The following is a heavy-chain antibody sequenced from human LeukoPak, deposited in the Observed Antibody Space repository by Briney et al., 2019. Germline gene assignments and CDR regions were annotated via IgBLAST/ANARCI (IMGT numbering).Heavy chain of an antibody. V-gene: IGHV1-2*02. J-gene: IGHJ4*02. D-gene: IGHD1-26*01. Sequence: ASVKVSCKTSGYTFTVYYMHWVRPAPGQGLEWVGWINPNSGGTNYAQKFQGRVTMTRDTSISTAYMELSRLRSDDTAVYYCARATPQIVGLDYWGQGTLVTVSS. CDR3: ARATPQIVGLDY. CDR2: INPNSGGT. CDR1: GYTFTVYY.